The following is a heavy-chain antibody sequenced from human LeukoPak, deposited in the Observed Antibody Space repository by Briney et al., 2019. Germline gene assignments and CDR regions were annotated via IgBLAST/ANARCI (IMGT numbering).Heavy chain of an antibody. CDR2: INPNSGGT. D-gene: IGHD1-1*01. V-gene: IGHV1-2*02. Sequence: GASAKVSCKASGYTFTGYYMHWVRQAPGQGLEWMGWINPNSGGTNYAQKFQGRVTMTRDTSISTAYMELSRLRSDDTAVYYCARLAGTTSYYYYGMDVWGQGTTVTVSS. CDR1: GYTFTGYY. J-gene: IGHJ6*02. CDR3: ARLAGTTSYYYYGMDV.